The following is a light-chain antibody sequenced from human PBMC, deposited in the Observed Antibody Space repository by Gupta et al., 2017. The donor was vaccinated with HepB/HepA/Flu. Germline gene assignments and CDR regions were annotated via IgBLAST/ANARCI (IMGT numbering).Light chain of an antibody. J-gene: IGLJ2*01. CDR3: SSDTTNRWVV. CDR1: SSDVGGYNY. CDR2: DVT. Sequence: SALPPPASLSGSPGQSITISCTGTSSDVGGYNYVSWYQHHPGKAPRLMIYDVTKRPSGVANSFSGSKSGNTASLAXSXRQAEDXADYYCSSDTTNRWVVFGGGTKLTVL. V-gene: IGLV2-14*03.